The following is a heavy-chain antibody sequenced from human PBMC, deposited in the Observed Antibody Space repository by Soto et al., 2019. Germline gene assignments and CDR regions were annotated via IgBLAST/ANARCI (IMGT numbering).Heavy chain of an antibody. Sequence: SVKVSCKASGGTFSSYAISWVRQAPGQGLEWMGGIIPIFGTANYAQKFQGRVTITADESTSTAYMELSSLRSEDTAVYYCARDFRDYYDSSGYFDYWGQGTMVTSPQ. J-gene: IGHJ4*02. D-gene: IGHD3-22*01. CDR2: IIPIFGTA. V-gene: IGHV1-69*13. CDR3: ARDFRDYYDSSGYFDY. CDR1: GGTFSSYA.